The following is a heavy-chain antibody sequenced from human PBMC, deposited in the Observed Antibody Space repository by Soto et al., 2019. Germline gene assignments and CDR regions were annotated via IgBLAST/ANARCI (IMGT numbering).Heavy chain of an antibody. CDR2: IYYSGST. CDR3: ASDNYFHYFYD. J-gene: IGHJ4*02. V-gene: IGHV4-61*01. Sequence: SETLSLTCTVSGGSVSSGTHYWSWIRRPPGKGLEWIGYIYYSGSTKYNPSLKSRVTISLDTSKNQFSLRLSSVTAADTAVYYCASDNYFHYFYDWGQGSLVTVSS. D-gene: IGHD3-10*02. CDR1: GGSVSSGTHY.